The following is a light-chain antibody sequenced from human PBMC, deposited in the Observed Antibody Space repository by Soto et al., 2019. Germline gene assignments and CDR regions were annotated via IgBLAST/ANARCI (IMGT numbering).Light chain of an antibody. CDR1: QSISTS. J-gene: IGKJ4*01. Sequence: DLQMTQSPSTLSASVGDRVAITCRASQSISTSLAWYQQNPGKAPKVLIYKASSLQSGVPSRFSGSGSGTEFTLTISSLQPDDFATYYCQQYNSYPITFGGGTKVEIK. CDR2: KAS. V-gene: IGKV1-5*03. CDR3: QQYNSYPIT.